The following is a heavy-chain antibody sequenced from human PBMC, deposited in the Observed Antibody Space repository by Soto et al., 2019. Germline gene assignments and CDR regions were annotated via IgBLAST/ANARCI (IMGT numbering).Heavy chain of an antibody. J-gene: IGHJ5*02. Sequence: EVQLVESGGGLVQPGGSLRLSCAASGFTVSSNYMSWVRQAPGKGLEWVSVIYSGGSTYYADSVKGRFTISRDNSKNTLYLQMNSLRAEDTAVSYCARDLGVEWGLDWFDPWGQGTLVTVSS. CDR2: IYSGGST. CDR3: ARDLGVEWGLDWFDP. V-gene: IGHV3-66*01. CDR1: GFTVSSNY. D-gene: IGHD3-3*01.